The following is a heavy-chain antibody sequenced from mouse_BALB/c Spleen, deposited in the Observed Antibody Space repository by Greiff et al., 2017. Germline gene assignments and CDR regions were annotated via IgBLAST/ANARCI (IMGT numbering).Heavy chain of an antibody. J-gene: IGHJ3*01. CDR3: ASLLLRAY. V-gene: IGHV5-9-3*01. CDR2: ISSGGSYT. Sequence: EVKLVESGGGLVKPGGSLKLSCAASGFTFSSYAMSWVRQTPEKRLEWVATISSGGSYTYYPDSVKGRFTISRDNAKNTLYLQMSSLRSEDTAMYYCASLLLRAYWGQGTLVTVSA. D-gene: IGHD1-1*01. CDR1: GFTFSSYA.